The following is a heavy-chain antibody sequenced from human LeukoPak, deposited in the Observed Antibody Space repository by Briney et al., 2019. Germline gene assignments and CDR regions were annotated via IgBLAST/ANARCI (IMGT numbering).Heavy chain of an antibody. J-gene: IGHJ4*02. CDR1: GGTFSSYT. CDR3: ARGYQLLIFDY. D-gene: IGHD2-2*01. Sequence: VKVSCKASGGTFSSYTISWVRQAPGQGLEWLGRIIPILGIANYAQKFQGRVTITADKSTSTAYMELSSLRSEDTAVYYCARGYQLLIFDYWGQGTLVTVSS. CDR2: IIPILGIA. V-gene: IGHV1-69*02.